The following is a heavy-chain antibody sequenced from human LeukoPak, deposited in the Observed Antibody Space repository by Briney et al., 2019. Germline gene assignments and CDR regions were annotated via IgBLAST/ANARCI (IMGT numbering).Heavy chain of an antibody. J-gene: IGHJ6*02. V-gene: IGHV3-11*01. D-gene: IGHD3-16*01. CDR2: ISSSGTTI. Sequence: GGSRRLSCAASGFTFSDCYMSWVRQAPGKGLEWVSYISSSGTTIYYADSAKGRFSISRDNAKNSLYLQMNSLRAEDTAVYYCARGGIFYHGMDVWGQGTTVTVSS. CDR3: ARGGIFYHGMDV. CDR1: GFTFSDCY.